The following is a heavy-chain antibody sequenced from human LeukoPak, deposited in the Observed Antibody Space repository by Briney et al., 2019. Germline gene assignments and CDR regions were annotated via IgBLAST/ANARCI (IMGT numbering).Heavy chain of an antibody. Sequence: ASVKVSCKASGYTFTSYYMHWVRQAPGQGLEWMGIINPSCGSTSYAQKFQGRVTMTRDMSTSTVYMELSSLRSEDTAVYYCARDIYDSSGYYYIWFDPWGQGTLVTVSS. D-gene: IGHD3-22*01. CDR3: ARDIYDSSGYYYIWFDP. CDR2: INPSCGST. CDR1: GYTFTSYY. V-gene: IGHV1-46*01. J-gene: IGHJ5*02.